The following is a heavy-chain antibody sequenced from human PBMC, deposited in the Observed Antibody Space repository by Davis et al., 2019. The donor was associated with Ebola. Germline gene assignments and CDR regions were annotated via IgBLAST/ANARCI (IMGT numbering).Heavy chain of an antibody. J-gene: IGHJ4*02. Sequence: AASVKVSCKASGYTFTSYAMNWVRQAPGQGLEWTGWINTNTGNPTYAQGFTGRFVFSLDTSVSTAYLQISSLKAEDTAVYYCARGISGVAGAEIAYWGQGTLVTVSS. D-gene: IGHD6-19*01. CDR3: ARGISGVAGAEIAY. CDR2: INTNTGNP. CDR1: GYTFTSYA. V-gene: IGHV7-4-1*02.